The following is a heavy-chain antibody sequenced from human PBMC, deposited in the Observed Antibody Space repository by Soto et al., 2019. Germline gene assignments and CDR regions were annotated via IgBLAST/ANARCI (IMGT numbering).Heavy chain of an antibody. V-gene: IGHV4-59*01. Sequence: PSETLSLTCTVSGGSISSYYWCWIRQPPGKGLEWIGYIYYSGSTNYNPSLKSRVTISVDTSKNQFSLKLSSVTAADTAVYYCARAGAVAGSPLYYYYGMDVWGQGTTVTVSS. J-gene: IGHJ6*02. CDR2: IYYSGST. D-gene: IGHD6-19*01. CDR3: ARAGAVAGSPLYYYYGMDV. CDR1: GGSISSYY.